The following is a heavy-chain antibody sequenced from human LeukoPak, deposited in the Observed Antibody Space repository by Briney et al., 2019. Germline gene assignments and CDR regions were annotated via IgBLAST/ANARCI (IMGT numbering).Heavy chain of an antibody. CDR2: SIPIFGTA. D-gene: IGHD2-15*01. Sequence: SVKVSFKASGGTFSSYAISWVRQAPGQGLEGMGGSIPIFGTANYAQKFQGRVTITADESTSTAYMELSSLRSEDTAVYYCARDCSGGSCSFDYWGQGTLVTVSS. V-gene: IGHV1-69*13. J-gene: IGHJ4*02. CDR1: GGTFSSYA. CDR3: ARDCSGGSCSFDY.